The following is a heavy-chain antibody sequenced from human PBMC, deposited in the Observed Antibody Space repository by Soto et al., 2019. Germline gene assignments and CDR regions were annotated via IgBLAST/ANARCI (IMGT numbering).Heavy chain of an antibody. J-gene: IGHJ2*01. V-gene: IGHV3-23*01. CDR3: AVTPNCGRDCSAASYWYFDI. CDR2: ISGDSGRT. CDR1: GLTFGNYA. D-gene: IGHD2-21*02. Sequence: EVQLLESGGGLVQPGGSVRLSCAASGLTFGNYAMSWVRQAPGKGLEWVSAISGDSGRTYYADSVKGRFTISRDNSKNALCLQMNTLRAEDTAVYYWAVTPNCGRDCSAASYWYFDIWGRGTLVTVSS.